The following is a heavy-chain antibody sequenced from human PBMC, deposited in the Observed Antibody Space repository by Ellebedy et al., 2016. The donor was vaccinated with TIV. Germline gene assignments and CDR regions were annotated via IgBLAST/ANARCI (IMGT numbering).Heavy chain of an antibody. CDR3: ARLTIVGTITYWFDP. J-gene: IGHJ5*02. V-gene: IGHV4-39*01. D-gene: IGHD4/OR15-4a*01. CDR1: GGSISDSSNY. Sequence: MPSETLSLTCSVSGGSISDSSNYWSWIRQPPGKGLEWLASMYYLGSRYVKPSLKSRLTISLDTSKNQFSLKLNSVTAADTAVYSCARLTIVGTITYWFDPWGQGTLVTVSS. CDR2: MYYLGSR.